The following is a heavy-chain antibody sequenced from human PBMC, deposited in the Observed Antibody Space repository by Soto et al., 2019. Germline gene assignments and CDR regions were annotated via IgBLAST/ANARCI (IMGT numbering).Heavy chain of an antibody. V-gene: IGHV4-39*01. CDR1: GGSISSSSYY. CDR2: MYYSGST. Sequence: SETLSLTCTVSGGSISSSSYYWGWIRQPPGRGLEWIGTMYYSGSTYYNSSLKSRVTISGDTSKNQFSLKLTSVTAADTAVYYCARSVALPGTRNSDYWGQGTLVTVSS. CDR3: ARSVALPGTRNSDY. J-gene: IGHJ4*02. D-gene: IGHD6-19*01.